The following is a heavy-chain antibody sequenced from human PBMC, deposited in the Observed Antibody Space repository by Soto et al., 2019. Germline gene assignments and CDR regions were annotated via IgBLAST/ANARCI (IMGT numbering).Heavy chain of an antibody. CDR3: ARTQGSGVSDY. CDR2: ICHSARI. V-gene: IGHV4-59*01. D-gene: IGHD3-3*01. J-gene: IGHJ4*02. Sequence: QVQLQESGPGLVKPSETLSLACSVSGDSITHNYWSWIRQPPGKGLEWIAYICHSARINYNPSLRSRVSISLDTSKNQFSLRVNSLTPADTAVYYCARTQGSGVSDYWGQGTLVTVSS. CDR1: GDSITHNY.